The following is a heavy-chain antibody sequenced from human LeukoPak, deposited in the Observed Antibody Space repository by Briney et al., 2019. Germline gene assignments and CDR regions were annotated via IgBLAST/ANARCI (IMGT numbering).Heavy chain of an antibody. CDR3: VRDNPKCCGVVPANIDDF. D-gene: IGHD2-15*01. Sequence: PGGSLRLSCAASGFTFSSYAMHWVRQAPGKGLEWVAVISYDGSNKYYADSVKGRFTISRDNSKNTLYLQMNSPRAEDTAVYYCVRDNPKCCGVVPANIDDFWGQGTLVTVSS. CDR1: GFTFSSYA. CDR2: ISYDGSNK. J-gene: IGHJ4*02. V-gene: IGHV3-30-3*01.